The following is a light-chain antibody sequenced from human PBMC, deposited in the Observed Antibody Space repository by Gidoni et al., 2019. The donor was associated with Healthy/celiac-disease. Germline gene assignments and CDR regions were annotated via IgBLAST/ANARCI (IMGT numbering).Light chain of an antibody. CDR2: AAS. CDR3: QQSYSTPHT. Sequence: DIPMTQSPSSLSASVGDRVTITCRASQSISSYLNWYQQKPGKAPNLLIYAASSLQSGVPSSFSGSGSGTDFTLSISRLQPEDFATYFCQQSYSTPHTFGQGTKLEIK. J-gene: IGKJ2*01. V-gene: IGKV1-39*01. CDR1: QSISSY.